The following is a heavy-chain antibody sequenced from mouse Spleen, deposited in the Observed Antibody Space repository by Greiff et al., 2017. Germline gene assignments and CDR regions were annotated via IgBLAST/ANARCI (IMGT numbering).Heavy chain of an antibody. CDR3: VDGYYEAY. D-gene: IGHD2-3*01. CDR1: GYTFTSYT. Sequence: QVQLKESGAELARPGASVKMSCKASGYTFTSYTMHWVKQRPGQGLEWIGYINPSSGYTKYNQKFKDKATLTADKSSSTAYMQLSSLTSEDSAVYYCVDGYYEAYWGQGTLVTVSA. V-gene: IGHV1-4*01. J-gene: IGHJ3*01. CDR2: INPSSGYT.